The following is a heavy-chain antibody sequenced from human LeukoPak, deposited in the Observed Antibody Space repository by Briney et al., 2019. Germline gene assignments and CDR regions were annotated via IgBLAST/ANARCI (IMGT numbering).Heavy chain of an antibody. CDR2: INSDGSST. V-gene: IGHV3-74*01. J-gene: IGHJ3*02. CDR1: GFTFSSYG. CDR3: EAGERGAREAFDI. D-gene: IGHD3-10*01. Sequence: GGSLRLSCAASGFTFSSYGMSWVRQAPGKGLEWVSRINSDGSSTSYADSVKGRFTISRDNAKNSLYLQMNSLRAEDTAVYYCEAGERGAREAFDIWGQGTMVTVSS.